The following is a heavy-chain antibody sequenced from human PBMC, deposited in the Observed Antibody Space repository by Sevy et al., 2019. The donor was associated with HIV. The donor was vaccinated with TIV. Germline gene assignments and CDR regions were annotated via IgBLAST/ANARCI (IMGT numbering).Heavy chain of an antibody. Sequence: GGSLRLSCAASGFSFSNYWMSWVRQAPVKGLEWVANIKRDGSEKYYVASVKGRFTISRDNAKTSLFLQMNSLRGEDTAVYYCARDCSSASCLWGMDVWGQGTTVTVSS. V-gene: IGHV3-7*03. D-gene: IGHD2-2*01. CDR1: GFSFSNYW. CDR3: ARDCSSASCLWGMDV. CDR2: IKRDGSEK. J-gene: IGHJ6*02.